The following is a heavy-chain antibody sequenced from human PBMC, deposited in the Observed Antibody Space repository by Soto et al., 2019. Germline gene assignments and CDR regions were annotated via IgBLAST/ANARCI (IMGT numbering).Heavy chain of an antibody. CDR2: IIPILGIA. CDR1: GGTFSSYT. Sequence: QVQLVQSGAEVKKPGSSVKVSCKASGGTFSSYTISWVRQAPGQGLEWMGRIIPILGIANYAQKFQGRVTITADKSTSTAYMELSSLRSEDTDVYYCARGEVASDFDYWGQGTLVTVSS. CDR3: ARGEVASDFDY. D-gene: IGHD5-12*01. J-gene: IGHJ4*02. V-gene: IGHV1-69*02.